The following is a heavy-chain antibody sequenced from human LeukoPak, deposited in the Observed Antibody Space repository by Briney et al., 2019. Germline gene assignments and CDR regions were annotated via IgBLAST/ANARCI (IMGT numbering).Heavy chain of an antibody. D-gene: IGHD3-3*01. CDR3: ARAVTIFGVVTRFDP. CDR1: GHTFTSYS. J-gene: IGHJ5*02. Sequence: ASVKVSCKASGHTFTSYSISWVRQAPGQGLEWMGWISAYNGNTSYAQKLQGRVTMTTDTSTSTAYMELRSLRSDDTAVYYCARAVTIFGVVTRFDPWGQGTLVTVSS. CDR2: ISAYNGNT. V-gene: IGHV1-18*01.